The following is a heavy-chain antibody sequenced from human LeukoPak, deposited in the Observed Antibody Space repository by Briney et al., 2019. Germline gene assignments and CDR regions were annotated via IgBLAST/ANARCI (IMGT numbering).Heavy chain of an antibody. CDR1: GYIFKAHY. J-gene: IGHJ2*01. Sequence: ASVSVSCKTSGYIFKAHYMHCGRQAPGQGLEWMGWINPNSGSTDYAQRFQSRVSMNRDTSTTTTYMHLRSLKSDDTAVYFCARAPEGRFYDSSGYVGWYFDLWGRGTLVTVSS. CDR2: INPNSGST. CDR3: ARAPEGRFYDSSGYVGWYFDL. D-gene: IGHD3-22*01. V-gene: IGHV1-2*02.